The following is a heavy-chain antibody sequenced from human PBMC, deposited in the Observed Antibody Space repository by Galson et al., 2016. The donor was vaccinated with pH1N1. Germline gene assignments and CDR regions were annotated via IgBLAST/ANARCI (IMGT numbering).Heavy chain of an antibody. V-gene: IGHV4-38-2*01. Sequence: ETLPLTCAVSGYSISSGSYWGWIRQPPRKGLEWIGSIYHSGSTYYNPSLKSRVTISTATSKNHFSLKLSSVTAADTAIYYCAIFTMTISFDAFHIWGQGTVVTVSS. CDR2: IYHSGST. CDR1: GYSISSGSY. CDR3: AIFTMTISFDAFHI. J-gene: IGHJ3*02. D-gene: IGHD3-22*01.